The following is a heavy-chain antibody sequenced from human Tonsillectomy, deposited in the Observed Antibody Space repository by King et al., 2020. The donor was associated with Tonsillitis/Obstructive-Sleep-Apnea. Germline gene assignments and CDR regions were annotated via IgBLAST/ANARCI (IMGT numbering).Heavy chain of an antibody. CDR3: AKESWQFPFCTSPTCYTNWFDP. Sequence: VQLVESGGGLVQPGGSLRLSCAASGFTFSSYAMSWVRQAPGKGLEWVSTISGSGDSTYSADSVKGRFTIYRDNSKNTLYLQMNSLRAEDTAVYYCAKESWQFPFCTSPTCYTNWFDPWGQGTLVTVSS. CDR2: ISGSGDST. CDR1: GFTFSSYA. V-gene: IGHV3-23*04. J-gene: IGHJ5*02. D-gene: IGHD2-2*01.